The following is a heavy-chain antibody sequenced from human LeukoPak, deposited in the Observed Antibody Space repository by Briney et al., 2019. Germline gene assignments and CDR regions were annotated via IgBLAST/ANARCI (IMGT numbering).Heavy chain of an antibody. CDR2: ISSSSSYI. CDR1: GFTFSSYA. Sequence: GSLRLSCAASGFTFSSYAMHWVRQAPGKGLEWVSSISSSSSYIYYADSVKGRFTISRDNAKNSLYLQMNSLRAEDTAVYYCATYGSGSHYGMDVWGQGTTVTVSS. V-gene: IGHV3-21*01. J-gene: IGHJ6*02. D-gene: IGHD3-10*01. CDR3: ATYGSGSHYGMDV.